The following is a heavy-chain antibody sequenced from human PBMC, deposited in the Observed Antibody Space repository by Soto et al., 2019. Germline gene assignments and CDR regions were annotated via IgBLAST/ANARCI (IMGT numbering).Heavy chain of an antibody. D-gene: IGHD2-21*01. CDR3: ARERGDSHWIDP. J-gene: IGHJ5*02. Sequence: QVQLQESGPGLVKPSETLSLTCSVSGGSVSSESYYWSWIRQTPGKGLEWIGNVENSGSTKYNPSIKSRVTISVDTSKNQFSLKLSSVTGADTAVYYCARERGDSHWIDPWGQGTLVTVSS. CDR1: GGSVSSESYY. V-gene: IGHV4-61*01. CDR2: VENSGST.